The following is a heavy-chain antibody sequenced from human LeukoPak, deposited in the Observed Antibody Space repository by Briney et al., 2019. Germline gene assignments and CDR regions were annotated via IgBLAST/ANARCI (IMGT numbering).Heavy chain of an antibody. V-gene: IGHV3-48*03. CDR1: GSTFSSYE. J-gene: IGHJ3*02. CDR2: IRTSGSTI. CDR3: ARTIGDLAAFDI. D-gene: IGHD4-17*01. Sequence: GGSLRLSCAASGSTFSSYEMNWLRQAPGKGLEWVSYIRTSGSTIYYADSVKGRFTISRDNAKNSLYLQMNSLRAEDTAVYYCARTIGDLAAFDIWGQGTRVTVSS.